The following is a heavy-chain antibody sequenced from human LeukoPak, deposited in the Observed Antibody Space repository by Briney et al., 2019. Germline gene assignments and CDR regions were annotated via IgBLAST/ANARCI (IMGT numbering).Heavy chain of an antibody. CDR2: IYYSGST. CDR1: GGSISSYY. CDR3: ARDRDEGFDY. V-gene: IGHV4-59*01. J-gene: IGHJ4*02. Sequence: SETLSLTCTVSGGSISSYYWSWIRQPPGKGLEWIGYIYYSGSTNYNPSLKSRVTISVDTSKNQFSLKLSSVTAADTAVYYCARDRDEGFDYWGPGTLVTVSS.